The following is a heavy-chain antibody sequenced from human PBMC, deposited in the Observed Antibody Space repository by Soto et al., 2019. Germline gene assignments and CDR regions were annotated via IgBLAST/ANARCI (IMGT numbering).Heavy chain of an antibody. Sequence: AGGALRLSCSASGFTFSSYAMHWVRQAPGKGLKYDTAISSNGGSTYYADSAKGRFTVSRDNSKNTLYLQMSSLRAEDTAVYYCVKEETTVTSYYYYGMDVWGHGTTVTVS. J-gene: IGHJ6*02. CDR3: VKEETTVTSYYYYGMDV. CDR2: ISSNGGST. CDR1: GFTFSSYA. V-gene: IGHV3-64D*08. D-gene: IGHD4-17*01.